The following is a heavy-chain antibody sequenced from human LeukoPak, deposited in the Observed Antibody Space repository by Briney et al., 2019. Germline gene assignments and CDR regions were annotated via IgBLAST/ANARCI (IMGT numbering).Heavy chain of an antibody. Sequence: SETLSLTCAVYGGSFSGYYWSWIRQPPGKGLEWIGEINHSGSTNYNPSLKSRVTISVDTSKNQFSLKLSSVTAADTAVYYCARGPRLITIFGVVARKWFGPWGQGTLVTVSS. CDR2: INHSGST. J-gene: IGHJ5*02. D-gene: IGHD3-3*01. CDR1: GGSFSGYY. CDR3: ARGPRLITIFGVVARKWFGP. V-gene: IGHV4-34*01.